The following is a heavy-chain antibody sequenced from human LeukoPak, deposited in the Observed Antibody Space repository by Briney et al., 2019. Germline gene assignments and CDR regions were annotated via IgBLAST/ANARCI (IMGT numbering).Heavy chain of an antibody. V-gene: IGHV6-1*01. J-gene: IGHJ4*02. CDR3: TRGGSGMTVALFDN. CDR1: GDSVSSNSAA. Sequence: SQTLSLTCAISGDSVSSNSAAWNWIRQPPSRGLEWLGRTYYRSKWYNDYAVSVKSRITINPGASKNQFSLQLNSVTPDDTAVYYCTRGGSGMTVALFDNWGQGTLVTVSS. D-gene: IGHD2-21*02. CDR2: TYYRSKWYN.